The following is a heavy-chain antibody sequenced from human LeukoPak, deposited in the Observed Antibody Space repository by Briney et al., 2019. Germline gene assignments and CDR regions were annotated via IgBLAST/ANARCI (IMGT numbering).Heavy chain of an antibody. J-gene: IGHJ4*02. CDR2: IYTSGST. CDR1: GASISTYY. D-gene: IGHD5-12*01. Sequence: SETLSLTCSVSGASISTYYWSWIRQPAGKGLEWIGRIYTSGSTNYNPSLKSRVTMSVDTSKNQFSLRLSSVTAADTAVYYCARGYSGYDLDYWGQGTLATVSS. V-gene: IGHV4-4*07. CDR3: ARGYSGYDLDY.